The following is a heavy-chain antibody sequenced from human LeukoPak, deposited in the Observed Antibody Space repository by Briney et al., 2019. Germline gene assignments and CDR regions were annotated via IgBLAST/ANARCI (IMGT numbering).Heavy chain of an antibody. V-gene: IGHV3-48*03. CDR2: ISDSGTTI. D-gene: IGHD5-24*01. Sequence: GGSLRLSCAASGFTFSSYEMNWVRQAPGKGLEWISYISDSGTTINYADSVKGRFTISRDNAKNSLYLQMNSLRAEDTAVYYCARETRVRWTDYWGQGILVTVSS. J-gene: IGHJ4*02. CDR1: GFTFSSYE. CDR3: ARETRVRWTDY.